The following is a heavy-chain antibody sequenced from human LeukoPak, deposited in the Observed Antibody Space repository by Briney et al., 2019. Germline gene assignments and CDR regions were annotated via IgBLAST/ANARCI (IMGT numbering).Heavy chain of an antibody. D-gene: IGHD2-2*01. CDR2: INSDGSIT. CDR1: GFTFSSYW. V-gene: IGHV3-74*01. J-gene: IGHJ4*02. CDR3: ARDWRYCTSSSCPQPFDY. Sequence: PGGSLRLSCAAPGFTFSSYWMHWVRHAPGKGLIWVSRINSDGSITSYVDSVKGRFTISRDNAKNTLYLEMNSLRAEDTAVYFCARDWRYCTSSSCPQPFDYWGQGTLVTVSS.